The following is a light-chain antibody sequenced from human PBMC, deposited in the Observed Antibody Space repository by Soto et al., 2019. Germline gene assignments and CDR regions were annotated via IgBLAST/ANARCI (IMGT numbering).Light chain of an antibody. CDR3: QQYGSSGT. Sequence: EVGVTQSPAILSVSPGERVTLSCRASQSVLNNLAWYQQKLGQAPRLLIYGASTRATDIPPRFSGSGSGTDFTLTISRLEPEDFAVYYWQQYGSSGTFGQGTKVDIK. CDR2: GAS. CDR1: QSVLNN. V-gene: IGKV3-15*01. J-gene: IGKJ1*01.